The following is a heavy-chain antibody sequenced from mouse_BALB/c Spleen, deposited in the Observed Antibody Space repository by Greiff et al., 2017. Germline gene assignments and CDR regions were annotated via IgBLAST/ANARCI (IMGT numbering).Heavy chain of an antibody. J-gene: IGHJ2*01. CDR3: TTGPHYFDF. CDR1: GYTFTSYW. CDR2: IYPSDSYA. V-gene: IGHV1-69*02. Sequence: QVQLQQPGAELVRPGASVKLSCKASGYTFTSYWINWVKQRPGQGLEWIGNIYPSDSYANYNQNFKDKATLTVDKSSSTAYMQLSSPTSEDSAVYYCTTGPHYFDFWGQGTTLTVSS.